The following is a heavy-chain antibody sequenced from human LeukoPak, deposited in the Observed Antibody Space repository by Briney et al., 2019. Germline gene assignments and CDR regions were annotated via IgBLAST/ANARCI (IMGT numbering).Heavy chain of an antibody. J-gene: IGHJ4*02. CDR3: ASRPFETTVVPWDFY. V-gene: IGHV5-51*01. Sequence: GESLKISCKGSGYNFNTYWVAWVRQLPGKGLEWIRIIRPMNSDMRYSPSFQGLVTISADRSINTAYLQWSSLTASDTAMYYCASRPFETTVVPWDFYWGQGTQVTVSS. CDR1: GYNFNTYW. CDR2: IRPMNSDM. D-gene: IGHD4-23*01.